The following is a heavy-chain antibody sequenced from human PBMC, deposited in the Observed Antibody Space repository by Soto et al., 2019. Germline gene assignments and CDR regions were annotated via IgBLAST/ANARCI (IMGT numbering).Heavy chain of an antibody. CDR2: ISAYNGNT. CDR1: GYTFTSYG. J-gene: IGHJ6*02. V-gene: IGHV1-18*01. D-gene: IGHD1-1*01. CDR3: ARGGHWKGYYYYYGMDV. Sequence: QVQLVQSGAEVKKPGASVKVSCKASGYTFTSYGISWVRQAPGQGLEWMGWISAYNGNTNYAQKLQGRVTMTTDTSTRTAYMELRSLRSDDTAVYYCARGGHWKGYYYYYGMDVWGQGTTVTVSS.